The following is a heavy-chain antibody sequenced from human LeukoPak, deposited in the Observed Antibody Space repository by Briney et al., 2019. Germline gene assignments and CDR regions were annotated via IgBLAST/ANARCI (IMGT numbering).Heavy chain of an antibody. D-gene: IGHD1-1*01. J-gene: IGHJ4*02. Sequence: PSETLSLTCAVYGGTFSGYYWSWIRQPPGKGLEWIGEIKHSGSTNYNPSLKSRVTISVDTSKNQFSLKLSSVTAADTAVYYCAREGVQPYFDYWGQGTLVTVSS. CDR1: GGTFSGYY. V-gene: IGHV4-34*01. CDR3: AREGVQPYFDY. CDR2: IKHSGST.